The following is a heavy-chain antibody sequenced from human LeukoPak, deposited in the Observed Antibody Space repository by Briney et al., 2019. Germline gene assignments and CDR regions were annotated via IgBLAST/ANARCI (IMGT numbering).Heavy chain of an antibody. J-gene: IGHJ6*03. CDR1: GGSISSSSYY. V-gene: IGHV4-39*07. D-gene: IGHD4-17*01. CDR2: IYYSGST. CDR3: ARVQGTDYGDYQKDYYYYYYMDV. Sequence: SETLSLTCTVSGGSISSSSYYWGWIRQPPGKGLEWIGSIYYSGSTYYNPSLKSRVAISVDTSKNQFSLKLSSVTAADTAVYYCARVQGTDYGDYQKDYYYYYYMDVWGKGTTVTVSS.